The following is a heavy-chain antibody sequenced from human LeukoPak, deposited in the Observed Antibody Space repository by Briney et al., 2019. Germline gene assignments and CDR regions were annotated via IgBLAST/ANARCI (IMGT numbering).Heavy chain of an antibody. CDR1: GGSFSGYY. D-gene: IGHD5-18*01. CDR3: ARVGLPPYYYYYYMDV. V-gene: IGHV4-34*01. J-gene: IGHJ6*03. CDR2: INHSGST. Sequence: SETLSLTCAVYGGSFSGYYWSWIRQPPGKGLEWIGEINHSGSTNYNPSLKSRVTISVDTSKNQFSLKLSSVTAADTAVYYCARVGLPPYYYYYYMDVWGKGTTVTVSS.